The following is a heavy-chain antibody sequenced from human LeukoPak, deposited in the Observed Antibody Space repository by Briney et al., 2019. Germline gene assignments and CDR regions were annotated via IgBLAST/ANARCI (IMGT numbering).Heavy chain of an antibody. J-gene: IGHJ5*02. CDR2: IYHSGST. CDR3: ARDSALTYYYDSSGYYYRWFDP. Sequence: SETLSLTCAVSGGSISSSNWWSWVRQPPGKGLEWIGEIYHSGSTNYNPSLKSRVTISVDKSKNQFSLKLSSVTAADTAVYYCARDSALTYYYDSSGYYYRWFDPWGQGTLVTVSS. D-gene: IGHD3-22*01. V-gene: IGHV4-4*02. CDR1: GGSISSSNW.